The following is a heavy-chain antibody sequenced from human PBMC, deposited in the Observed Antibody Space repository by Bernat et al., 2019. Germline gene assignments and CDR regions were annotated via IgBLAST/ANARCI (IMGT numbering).Heavy chain of an antibody. V-gene: IGHV3-73*01. CDR1: GFTFSGSA. D-gene: IGHD6-13*01. J-gene: IGHJ4*02. CDR2: IRSKANSSAT. CDR3: TSAAAGYY. Sequence: EVQLVESGGGLVQPGGSLKLSCAASGFTFSGSAMHWVRQASGKGLEWVGRIRSKANSSATAYAASVKGRFTISRDESKNTAYLKMNSLKTEDTAVYYCTSAAAGYYWGQGTLVTVSS.